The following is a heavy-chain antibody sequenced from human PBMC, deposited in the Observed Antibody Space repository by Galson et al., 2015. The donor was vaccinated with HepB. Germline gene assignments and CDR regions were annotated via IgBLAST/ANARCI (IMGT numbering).Heavy chain of an antibody. CDR2: TYYRSKGYI. CDR1: GDSVSSYSAG. D-gene: IGHD3-16*02. CDR3: AGGGLVRGALGWFDP. V-gene: IGHV6-1*01. J-gene: IGHJ5*02. Sequence: CAISGDSVSSYSAGWNWIRQSPSRGLEWLGRTYYRSKGYIDYAVSVNGRISITPDTSRNQFSLQLSPVTPEDTAIYYCAGGGLVRGALGWFDPWGPGVLVTVSS.